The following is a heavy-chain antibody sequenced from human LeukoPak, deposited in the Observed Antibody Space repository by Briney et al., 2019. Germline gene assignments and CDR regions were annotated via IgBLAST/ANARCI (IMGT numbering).Heavy chain of an antibody. V-gene: IGHV3-49*04. J-gene: IGHJ4*02. Sequence: GGSLTLSCTTSGFAFDDFAMRWVRQPAGKGRELVGFIRRRAYGGAAEYAASVKGRFIISRDDSKGIAYLQMNSLKTEDTAVYYCSRNGLVDFDYWGQGSRVIVSP. CDR1: GFAFDDFA. CDR2: IRRRAYGGAA. CDR3: SRNGLVDFDY.